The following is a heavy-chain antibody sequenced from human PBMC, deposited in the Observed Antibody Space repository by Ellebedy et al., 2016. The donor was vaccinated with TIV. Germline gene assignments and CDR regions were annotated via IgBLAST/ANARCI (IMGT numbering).Heavy chain of an antibody. J-gene: IGHJ6*03. CDR1: GFTVSSNY. CDR2: IGTAGDT. CDR3: ARDRGMDV. Sequence: GGSLRLXXAASGFTVSSNYMSWVRQAPGKGLEWVSAIGTAGDTYYPGSVKGRFTISRENAKNSLYLQMNSLRAGDTAVYYCARDRGMDVWGKGTTVTVSS. V-gene: IGHV3-13*01.